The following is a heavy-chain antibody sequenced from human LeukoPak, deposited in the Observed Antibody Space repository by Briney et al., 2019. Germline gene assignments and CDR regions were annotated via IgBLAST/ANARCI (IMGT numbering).Heavy chain of an antibody. J-gene: IGHJ6*02. Sequence: GASVKPSCKASGYTFTGYYMHWVRQATGQGLEWMGWMNPKIGNTGYAQKFQGRVTMTRNTSISTAYMELSSLRSEDTAVYYCARGLLPVLRYFDWSTHGMDVWGQGTTVTVSS. CDR3: ARGLLPVLRYFDWSTHGMDV. D-gene: IGHD3-9*01. CDR1: GYTFTGYY. V-gene: IGHV1-8*02. CDR2: MNPKIGNT.